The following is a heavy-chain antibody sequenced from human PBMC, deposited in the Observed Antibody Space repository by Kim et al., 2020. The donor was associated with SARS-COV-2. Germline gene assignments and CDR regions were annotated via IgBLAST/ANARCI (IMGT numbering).Heavy chain of an antibody. V-gene: IGHV4-34*01. Sequence: SETLSLTCAVYGGSFSGYYWSWIRQPPGKGLEWIGEINHSGSTNYNPSLKSRVTISGDTSKKQFSLKLSTVTAAGTAVYYFARALMNTHVGNYFDYWGQGPLVTVSS. CDR2: INHSGST. CDR3: ARALMNTHVGNYFDY. J-gene: IGHJ4*02. CDR1: GGSFSGYY. D-gene: IGHD3-16*01.